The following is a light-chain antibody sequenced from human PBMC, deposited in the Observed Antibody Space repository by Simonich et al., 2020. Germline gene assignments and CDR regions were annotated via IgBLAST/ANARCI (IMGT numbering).Light chain of an antibody. J-gene: IGKJ5*01. V-gene: IGKV2D-29*02. Sequence: DIVMTQSPLSLPVTPGEPASISCRSSQSLLHINGYNYLYWYLQKPGQSQQLLIYEVSNRFSGVPDRFSGSGSGTDFTLKISRVEAEDVGVYYCMQSIQLPITFGQGTRLEIK. CDR2: EVS. CDR1: QSLLHINGYNY. CDR3: MQSIQLPIT.